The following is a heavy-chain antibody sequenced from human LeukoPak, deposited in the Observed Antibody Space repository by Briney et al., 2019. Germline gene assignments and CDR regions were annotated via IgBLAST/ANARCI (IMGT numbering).Heavy chain of an antibody. CDR2: ISSSSSYI. D-gene: IGHD3-22*01. CDR1: GFTFSNYA. J-gene: IGHJ4*02. CDR3: ARDIPYYYDSSGYNFDY. V-gene: IGHV3-21*01. Sequence: GGSLRLSCAASGFTFSNYAMSWVRQAPGKGLEGVSSISSSSSYIYYADSVKGRFTISRDNAKNSLYLQMNSLRAEDTAVYYCARDIPYYYDSSGYNFDYWGQGTLVTVSS.